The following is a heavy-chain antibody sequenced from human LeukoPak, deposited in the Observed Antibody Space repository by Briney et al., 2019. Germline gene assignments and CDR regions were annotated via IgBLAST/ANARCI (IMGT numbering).Heavy chain of an antibody. CDR2: IYHSGST. CDR3: AREHDIVHHFDY. D-gene: IGHD2-8*01. Sequence: PSETLSLTCAVSGDSITGGIEYWSWIRQPPGKGLEWIGYIYHSGSTYYNPSLKSRVTISVDRSKNQFSLKLSSVTAADTAVYYCAREHDIVHHFDYWGQGTLVTVSS. CDR1: GDSITGGIEY. J-gene: IGHJ4*02. V-gene: IGHV4-30-2*01.